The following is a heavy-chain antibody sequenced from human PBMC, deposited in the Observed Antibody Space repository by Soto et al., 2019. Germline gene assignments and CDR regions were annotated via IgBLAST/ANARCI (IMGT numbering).Heavy chain of an antibody. J-gene: IGHJ5*02. CDR2: IYHSGST. V-gene: IGHV4-30-2*01. CDR1: GGSISSGGYS. Sequence: PSETLSLTCAVSGGSISSGGYSWSGNRQPPGKGLEWIGYIYHSGSTYYNPSLKSRVTISVDRSKNQFSLKLSSVTAADTAVYYCARTESGTFDPWGQGTLVTVSS. CDR3: ARTESGTFDP. D-gene: IGHD1-7*01.